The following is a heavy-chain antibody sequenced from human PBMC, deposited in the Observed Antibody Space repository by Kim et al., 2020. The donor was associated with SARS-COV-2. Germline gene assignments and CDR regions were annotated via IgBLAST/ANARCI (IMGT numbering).Heavy chain of an antibody. Sequence: YYNTSLKSRVTISVDTSKNQFSLKLSSVTDATVYYCARHGCTGGVCYFDPWGQGTLVTVSS. J-gene: IGHJ5*02. D-gene: IGHD2-8*02. CDR3: ARHGCTGGVCYFDP. V-gene: IGHV4-30-2*03.